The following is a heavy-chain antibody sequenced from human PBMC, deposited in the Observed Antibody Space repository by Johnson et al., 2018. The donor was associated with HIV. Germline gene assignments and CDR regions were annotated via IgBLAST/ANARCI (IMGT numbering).Heavy chain of an antibody. Sequence: QVQLVGSGGGLVEPEGSRRRGGASSQFMVSINYTTMVTCGPAKGLTWLRAMAKDGSNKYAADSVYGLFTISRDNSKNTLDLQMNSIKTKDTGVYYCASTSSGWCYAFVIWGQGTMVTVSS. CDR3: ASTSSGWCYAFVI. D-gene: IGHD6-19*01. V-gene: IGHV3-30*12. CDR1: QFMVSINY. J-gene: IGHJ3*02. CDR2: MAKDGSNK.